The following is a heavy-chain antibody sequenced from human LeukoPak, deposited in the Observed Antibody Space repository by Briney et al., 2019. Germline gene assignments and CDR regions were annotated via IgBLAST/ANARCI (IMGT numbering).Heavy chain of an antibody. D-gene: IGHD6-13*01. CDR2: INPNSGGT. CDR3: ARDEGSSWYFDY. CDR1: GYTFTGYY. Sequence: GALVKVSCKASGYTFTGYYMHWVRQAPGQGLEWMGWINPNSGGTNYAQKFQGRVTMTRDTSISTAYMELSRLRSDDTAVYYCARDEGSSWYFDYWGQGTLVTVSS. J-gene: IGHJ4*02. V-gene: IGHV1-2*02.